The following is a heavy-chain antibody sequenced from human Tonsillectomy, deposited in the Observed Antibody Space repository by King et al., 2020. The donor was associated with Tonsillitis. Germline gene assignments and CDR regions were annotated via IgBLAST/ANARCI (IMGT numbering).Heavy chain of an antibody. CDR3: ARDTSFDWYFDL. Sequence: VQLVESGGGLVQPGGSLRLSCAASVFTFNNYGMNWVRQAPGKGLEWISYIRNNSNTIYYADSVKGRFTISRDNAKNSLFLQMNSLRAEDTAIYYCARDTSFDWYFDLWGRGTLVTVSS. CDR1: VFTFNNYG. CDR2: IRNNSNTI. J-gene: IGHJ2*01. V-gene: IGHV3-48*04.